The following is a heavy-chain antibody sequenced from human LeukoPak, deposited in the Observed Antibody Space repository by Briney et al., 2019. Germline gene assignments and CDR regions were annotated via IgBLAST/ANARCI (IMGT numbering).Heavy chain of an antibody. J-gene: IGHJ4*02. V-gene: IGHV3-23*01. CDR2: ISSSGGTA. Sequence: GGSLRLSCAASGFTFSSYAMNWVRQAPGKGLEWVSVISSSGGTAYYSDSVKGRFIISRDNSKNTLYLQMNSLRAEDTAVYYCAKAGIAVPATPEYCGQGTQVTVSS. D-gene: IGHD6-19*01. CDR3: AKAGIAVPATPEY. CDR1: GFTFSSYA.